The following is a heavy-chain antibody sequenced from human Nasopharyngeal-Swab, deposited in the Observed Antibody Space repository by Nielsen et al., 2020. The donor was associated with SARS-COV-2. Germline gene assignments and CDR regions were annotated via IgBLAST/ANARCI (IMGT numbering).Heavy chain of an antibody. CDR3: ARGGSGWDPVSYYYGMDV. J-gene: IGHJ6*02. CDR2: IKQDGSEK. D-gene: IGHD6-19*01. Sequence: WIRQPPGKGLEWVANIKQDGSEKYYVDSVKGRFTISRDNAKNSLYLQMNSLRAEDTAVYYCARGGSGWDPVSYYYGMDVWGQGTTVTVSS. V-gene: IGHV3-7*03.